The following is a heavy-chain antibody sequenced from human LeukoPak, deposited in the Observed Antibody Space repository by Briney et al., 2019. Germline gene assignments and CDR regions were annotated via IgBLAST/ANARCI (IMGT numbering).Heavy chain of an antibody. CDR3: ARDPSLYYYDSNGFDY. V-gene: IGHV3-21*01. Sequence: PGGSLRLSCAASGFTFSSYSMNWVRQAPGKGLEWVSSISSSSSYIYYADSVKGRFTTSRDNAKNSLYLQMNSLRAEDTAVYYCARDPSLYYYDSNGFDYWGQGTLVTVSS. D-gene: IGHD3-22*01. CDR2: ISSSSSYI. CDR1: GFTFSSYS. J-gene: IGHJ4*02.